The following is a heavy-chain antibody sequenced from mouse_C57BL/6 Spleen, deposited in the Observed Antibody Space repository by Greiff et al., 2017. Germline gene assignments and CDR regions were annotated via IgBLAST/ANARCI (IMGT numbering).Heavy chain of an antibody. CDR2: VLPGSGST. J-gene: IGHJ3*01. D-gene: IGHD2-4*01. V-gene: IGHV1-9*01. CDR3: ARKGPIDYDYDWFAY. Sequence: QVQLQQSGAELMKPGASVKLSCKATGYTFTGYWIEWVKQRPGHGLEWIGEVLPGSGSTNYNEKFKGKATFTADTSSNTAYMQLSSLTTEDSAIYYCARKGPIDYDYDWFAYWGQGTLVTVSA. CDR1: GYTFTGYW.